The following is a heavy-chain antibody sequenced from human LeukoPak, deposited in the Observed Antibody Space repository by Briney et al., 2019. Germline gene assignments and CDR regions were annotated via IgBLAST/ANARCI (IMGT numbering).Heavy chain of an antibody. CDR1: GFTFSSNA. CDR3: AKCDRKEQWLVGWRVGHAFDI. CDR2: ISGSGGST. J-gene: IGHJ3*02. D-gene: IGHD6-19*01. Sequence: TGGSLRLSCAASGFTFSSNAMSWVRQAPGKGLEWVSAISGSGGSTYYADSVKGRFTISRDNSKNTLYLQMNSLRAEDTAVYYCAKCDRKEQWLVGWRVGHAFDIWGQGTMVTVSS. V-gene: IGHV3-23*01.